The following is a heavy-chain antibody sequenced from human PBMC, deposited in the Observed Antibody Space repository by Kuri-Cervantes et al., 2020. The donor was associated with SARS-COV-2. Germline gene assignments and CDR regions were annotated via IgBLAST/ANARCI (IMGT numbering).Heavy chain of an antibody. V-gene: IGHV1-46*01. Sequence: ASVKVSCKASGYTFSSYYIHWVRQAPGQGLEWMGIINPSGGTTNYAQKFQGRVTMTRDTSTSTVYMELSSLGFEDTAMYYCARDCSSTSCYSHPTYYYYGIDVWGQGTTVTVSS. D-gene: IGHD2-2*01. J-gene: IGHJ6*02. CDR1: GYTFSSYY. CDR2: INPSGGTT. CDR3: ARDCSSTSCYSHPTYYYYGIDV.